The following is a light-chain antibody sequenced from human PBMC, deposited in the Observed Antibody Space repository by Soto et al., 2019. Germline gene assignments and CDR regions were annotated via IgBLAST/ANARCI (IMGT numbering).Light chain of an antibody. Sequence: VLTQPPSASGSPGQSVTISCTGTSSDVGGYNYVSWYQQHPGKAPKLMIYEVSKRPSGVPDRFSGSKSGNTASLTVSGLQAEDEADYYCSSYAGSNNLLFGTGTKVTVL. CDR3: SSYAGSNNLL. CDR1: SSDVGGYNY. J-gene: IGLJ1*01. CDR2: EVS. V-gene: IGLV2-8*01.